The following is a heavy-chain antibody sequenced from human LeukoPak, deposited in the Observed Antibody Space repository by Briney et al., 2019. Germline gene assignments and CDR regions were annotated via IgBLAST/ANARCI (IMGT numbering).Heavy chain of an antibody. V-gene: IGHV1-2*04. CDR1: GYTFTGYY. J-gene: IGHJ4*02. D-gene: IGHD2-21*02. CDR3: AILSDGAYCGGDCFYLDY. CDR2: INPNSGGT. Sequence: ASVKVSCKASGYTFTGYYMHWVRQAPGQGLEWMGWINPNSGGTNYAQKFQGWVTMTRDTSISTAYMELSRLRSDDTAVYYCAILSDGAYCGGDCFYLDYWGQGTLVTVSS.